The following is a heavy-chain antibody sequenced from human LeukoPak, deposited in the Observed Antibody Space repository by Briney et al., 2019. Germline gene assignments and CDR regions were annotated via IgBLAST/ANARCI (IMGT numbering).Heavy chain of an antibody. CDR1: GFTLSSYS. V-gene: IGHV3-21*01. CDR3: ARELHGDYGDY. J-gene: IGHJ4*02. Sequence: GGSLRLSCAASGFTLSSYSVNWVRQAPGKGLEWVSSISSSSSYIYYADSVKGRFTISRDNAKNSLYLQMNSLRVEDTAMYYCARELHGDYGDYWGQGTLVTVSS. D-gene: IGHD4-17*01. CDR2: ISSSSSYI.